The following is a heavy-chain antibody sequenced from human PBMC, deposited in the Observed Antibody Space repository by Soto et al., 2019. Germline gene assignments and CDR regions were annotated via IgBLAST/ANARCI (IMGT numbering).Heavy chain of an antibody. CDR2: INAGNGNT. J-gene: IGHJ4*02. CDR1: GYSFTSYT. D-gene: IGHD6-19*01. V-gene: IGHV1-3*01. Sequence: ASVKVSCKASGYSFTSYTVHWVRQAPGQRLEWMGWINAGNGNTQYSQKFQGRVTMTEDTSTDTAYMELSSLRSEDTAVYYCATEAVAGIPYWGQGTLVTVSS. CDR3: ATEAVAGIPY.